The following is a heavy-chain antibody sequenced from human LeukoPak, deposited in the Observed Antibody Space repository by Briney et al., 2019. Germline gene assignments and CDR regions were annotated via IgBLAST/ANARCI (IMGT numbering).Heavy chain of an antibody. CDR2: IYYSGST. J-gene: IGHJ6*03. Sequence: TSETLSLTCTVSGGSISSSSYYWSWIRQPPGKGLEWIGYIYYSGSTNYNPSLKSRVTISVDTSKNQFSLKLSSVTAADTAVYYCARGLSRSYYYYYMDVWGKGTTVTISS. CDR3: ARGLSRSYYYYYMDV. V-gene: IGHV4-61*01. CDR1: GGSISSSSYY.